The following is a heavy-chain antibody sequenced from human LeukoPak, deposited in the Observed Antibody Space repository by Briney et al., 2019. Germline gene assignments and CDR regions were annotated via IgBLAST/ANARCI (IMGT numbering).Heavy chain of an antibody. CDR3: AREWQGGIAAAGTRIEGDY. CDR1: GFRVSGYW. Sequence: GGSLRLSCAVSGFRVSGYWMTWVRQAPGKGLEWVANIKQDGSEKNYVDSVKGRFTISRDNAENSLFLQMNSLRVEDTAVYYCAREWQGGIAAAGTRIEGDYWGQGTLVAVSS. V-gene: IGHV3-7*01. D-gene: IGHD6-13*01. CDR2: IKQDGSEK. J-gene: IGHJ4*02.